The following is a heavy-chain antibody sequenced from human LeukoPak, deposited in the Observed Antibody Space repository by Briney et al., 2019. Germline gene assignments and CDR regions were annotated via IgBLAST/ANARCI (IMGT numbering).Heavy chain of an antibody. D-gene: IGHD2/OR15-2a*01. Sequence: PGGSLRLSCAVSGFSISSDGMDWVRQAPGKGLEWVSYISSSSSTIYYADSVKGRFTISRDNAKNSLYLQMNSLRAEDTAVYYCGSGVFPLPFDIWGQGTMVTVSS. CDR3: GSGVFPLPFDI. CDR1: GFSISSDG. V-gene: IGHV3-48*04. CDR2: ISSSSSTI. J-gene: IGHJ3*02.